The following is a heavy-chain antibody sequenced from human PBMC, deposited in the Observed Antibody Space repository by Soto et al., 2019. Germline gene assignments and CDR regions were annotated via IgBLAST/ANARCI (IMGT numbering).Heavy chain of an antibody. J-gene: IGHJ4*02. Sequence: SETLSLTCTVSGGSISSYYWSWIRQPPGKGLEWIGYIYYSGSTNYNPSLKSRVTISVDTSKNQFSLKLSSVTAADTAVYYCARARGYYGSGSYYSGAYDYWGQGTLVTVSS. CDR1: GGSISSYY. CDR3: ARARGYYGSGSYYSGAYDY. V-gene: IGHV4-59*01. CDR2: IYYSGST. D-gene: IGHD3-10*01.